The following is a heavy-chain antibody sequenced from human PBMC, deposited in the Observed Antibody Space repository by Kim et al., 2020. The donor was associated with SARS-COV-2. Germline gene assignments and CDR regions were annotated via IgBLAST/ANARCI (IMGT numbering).Heavy chain of an antibody. D-gene: IGHD6-19*01. J-gene: IGHJ4*02. Sequence: GGSLRLSCAASGFTFLTYSMTWVRQAPGKGLEWVSSIGSGNENVYYADSVKGRFTISRDNAKSSLYLQMDSLTDEDTAVYYCARDSSVAADFWGQGTLVTVSS. CDR1: GFTFLTYS. V-gene: IGHV3-21*03. CDR3: ARDSSVAADF. CDR2: IGSGNENV.